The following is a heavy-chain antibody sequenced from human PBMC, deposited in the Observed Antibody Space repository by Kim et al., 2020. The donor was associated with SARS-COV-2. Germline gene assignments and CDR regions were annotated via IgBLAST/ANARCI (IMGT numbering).Heavy chain of an antibody. D-gene: IGHD4-17*01. J-gene: IGHJ3*02. Sequence: YYADSVKGRFTISGDNSKNTLYLQMNSLRAEDTAVYYCARDRPVTDDAFDIWGQGTMVTVSS. CDR3: ARDRPVTDDAFDI. V-gene: IGHV3-33*01.